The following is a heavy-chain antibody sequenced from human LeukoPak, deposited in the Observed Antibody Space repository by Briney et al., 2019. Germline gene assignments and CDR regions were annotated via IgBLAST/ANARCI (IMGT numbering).Heavy chain of an antibody. Sequence: GRSLRLSCAASGFTFDDYAMHWVRHAPGKGLECVSGISWNSGSIVYADSVKGRFTISRDNAKNSLYLQMNSLRAEDMALYYCARGFESSGFSSAFDIWGQGTMVTVSS. CDR1: GFTFDDYA. CDR2: ISWNSGSI. V-gene: IGHV3-9*03. D-gene: IGHD3-22*01. CDR3: ARGFESSGFSSAFDI. J-gene: IGHJ3*02.